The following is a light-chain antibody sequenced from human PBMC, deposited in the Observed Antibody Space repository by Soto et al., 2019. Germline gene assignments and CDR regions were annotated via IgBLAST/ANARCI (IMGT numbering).Light chain of an antibody. J-gene: IGKJ4*01. Sequence: EFVLTQSPGTLSLPPGERATLSCRASQTVRNNYLAWYQQKPGQAPRLLIYDASSRATGIPDRFSGGGSGTDFTLTINRLEPEDFAVYYCQQFSSYPLTLGGGTKVDIK. V-gene: IGKV3-20*01. CDR2: DAS. CDR3: QQFSSYPLT. CDR1: QTVRNNY.